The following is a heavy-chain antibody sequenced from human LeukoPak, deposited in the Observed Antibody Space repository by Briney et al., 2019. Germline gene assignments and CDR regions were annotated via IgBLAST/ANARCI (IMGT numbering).Heavy chain of an antibody. J-gene: IGHJ4*02. CDR2: IKLDGSEK. Sequence: GGSLRLSCVASGFTFGKYWMSWVRQAPGKGLEWVANIKLDGSEKNYVDSVKGRFTISRDNTKNSLYLQKNSLRAEDTAVFYCARDQYDTWSRRGNFDSWGRGTLVIVSS. V-gene: IGHV3-7*03. CDR3: ARDQYDTWSRRGNFDS. D-gene: IGHD3-3*01. CDR1: GFTFGKYW.